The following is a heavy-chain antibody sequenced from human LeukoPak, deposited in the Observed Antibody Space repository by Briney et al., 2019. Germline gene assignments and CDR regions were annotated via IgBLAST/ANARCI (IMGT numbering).Heavy chain of an antibody. D-gene: IGHD6-19*01. CDR1: GYTFTSYG. CDR3: ARVDSSGWYHYYYYYMDV. CDR2: ISAYNGNT. V-gene: IGHV1-18*01. Sequence: ASVKVSCKASGYTFTSYGISWVRQAPGQGLEWMGWISAYNGNTNYAQKLQGRVTMTTDTSTSTAYMELRSLRSDDTAVYYCARVDSSGWYHYYYYYMDVWGKGTTVTVSS. J-gene: IGHJ6*03.